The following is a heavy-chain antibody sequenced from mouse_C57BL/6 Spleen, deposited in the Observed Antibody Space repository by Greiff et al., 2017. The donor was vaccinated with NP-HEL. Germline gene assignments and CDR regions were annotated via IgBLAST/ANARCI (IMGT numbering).Heavy chain of an antibody. CDR3: ARDSETRYFDV. CDR1: GFTFSSYA. J-gene: IGHJ1*03. V-gene: IGHV5-4*01. CDR2: ISDGGSYT. Sequence: EVKLVESGGGLVKPGGSLKLSCAASGFTFSSYAMSWVRQTPEKRLEWVATISDGGSYTYYPDNVKGRFTISRDNAKNNLYLQMSHLKSEDTAMYYCARDSETRYFDVWGTGTTVTVSS.